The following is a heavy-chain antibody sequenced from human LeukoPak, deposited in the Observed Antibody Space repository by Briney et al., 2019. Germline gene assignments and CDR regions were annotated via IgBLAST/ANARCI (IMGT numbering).Heavy chain of an antibody. CDR1: GGTFSSYA. D-gene: IGHD3-3*01. CDR2: IIPIFGTA. V-gene: IGHV1-69*13. CDR3: ARFSVVEWRFDY. J-gene: IGHJ4*02. Sequence: SVKVSCKASGGTFSSYAISWVRQAPGQGLEWMGGIIPIFGTASYAQKFQGRVTITADESTSTAYMELSSLRSEDTAVYYCARFSVVEWRFDYWGQGTLVTVSS.